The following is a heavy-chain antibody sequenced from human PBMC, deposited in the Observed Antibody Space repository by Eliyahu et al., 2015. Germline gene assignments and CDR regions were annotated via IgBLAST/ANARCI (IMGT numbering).Heavy chain of an antibody. D-gene: IGHD1-26*01. J-gene: IGHJ4*02. CDR1: GYTFTSFA. CDR3: ARSPLGAVVFGY. Sequence: QVQLVQSGAEVKKPGASVKVSCKASGYTFTSFALHWVRQAPGQTLEWMGWINPANGYTKYSQKFQDRVTIIRDTSATTTYMELSNVTSEDTAVYYCARSPLGAVVFGYWGQGTLVTVSS. CDR2: INPANGYT. V-gene: IGHV1-3*01.